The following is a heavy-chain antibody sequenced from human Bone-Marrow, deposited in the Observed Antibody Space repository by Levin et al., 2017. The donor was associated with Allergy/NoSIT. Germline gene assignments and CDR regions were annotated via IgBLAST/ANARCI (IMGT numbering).Heavy chain of an antibody. J-gene: IGHJ3*02. V-gene: IGHV3-48*01. Sequence: PGGSLRLFCAASGFSFSTYGMIWVRQAPGKGLEWVSYISARRTTVYYADSVKGRFTISRDDAKNTLYLQMSSLRAEDTAVYYCARDEESYVDAFDIWGQGTMVNVSS. CDR3: ARDEESYVDAFDI. CDR2: ISARRTTV. D-gene: IGHD2-8*01. CDR1: GFSFSTYG.